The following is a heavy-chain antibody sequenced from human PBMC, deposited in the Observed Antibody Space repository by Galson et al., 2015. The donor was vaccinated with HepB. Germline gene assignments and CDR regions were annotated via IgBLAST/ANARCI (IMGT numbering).Heavy chain of an antibody. CDR2: IIPIFGTA. CDR3: ARGLSGYPASDY. V-gene: IGHV1-69*13. D-gene: IGHD3-3*01. J-gene: IGHJ4*02. Sequence: SVKVSCKASGGTFSSYAISWVRQAPGQGLEWMGGIIPIFGTANYAQKFQGRVTITADESTSTAYMELSSLRSEDTAVYYCARGLSGYPASDYWGQGTLVTVSS. CDR1: GGTFSSYA.